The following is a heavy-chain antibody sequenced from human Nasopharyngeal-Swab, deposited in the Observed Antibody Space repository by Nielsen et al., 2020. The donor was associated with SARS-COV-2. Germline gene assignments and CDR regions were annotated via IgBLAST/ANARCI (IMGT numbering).Heavy chain of an antibody. CDR2: IKQGGSEK. J-gene: IGHJ4*02. V-gene: IGHV3-7*01. CDR1: GFTFGTYW. D-gene: IGHD6-19*01. CDR3: AVDGY. Sequence: GESLKISCAASGFTFGTYWMSWVRQAPGKGLEWVANIKQGGSEKYYVDSVKGRFTISRDNAKNSLYLQMNSLRAEDTAVYYCAVDGYWGQGTLVTVSS.